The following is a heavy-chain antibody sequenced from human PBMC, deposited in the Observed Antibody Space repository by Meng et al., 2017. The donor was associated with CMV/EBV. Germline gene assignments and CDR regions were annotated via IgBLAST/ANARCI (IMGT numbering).Heavy chain of an antibody. J-gene: IGHJ6*02. D-gene: IGHD6-13*01. Sequence: SETLSLTCTVSGGSISSGSYYWSWIRQHPGKGLEWIGYIYYSGSTYYNPSLKSRVTISVDTSKNQFSLKLSSVTAADTAVYYCARETRAALYGMDVWGQGTTVTVSS. CDR1: GGSISSGSYY. CDR3: ARETRAALYGMDV. CDR2: IYYSGST. V-gene: IGHV4-31*03.